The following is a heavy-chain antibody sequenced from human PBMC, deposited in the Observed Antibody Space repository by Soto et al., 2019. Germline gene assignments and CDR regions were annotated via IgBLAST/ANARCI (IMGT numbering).Heavy chain of an antibody. D-gene: IGHD6-19*01. CDR3: AKYDGSYSSGWYGGSTYYYGMDV. V-gene: IGHV3-33*06. CDR2: IWYDGSNK. Sequence: QVQLVESGGGVVQPGRSLRLSCAASGFTFSDYGMHWVRQAPGKGLEWVAVIWYDGSNKYYADSVKGRFTISRDNSKNTLYRQMNSLRAEDTAVYYCAKYDGSYSSGWYGGSTYYYGMDVWGQGTTVTVSS. CDR1: GFTFSDYG. J-gene: IGHJ6*02.